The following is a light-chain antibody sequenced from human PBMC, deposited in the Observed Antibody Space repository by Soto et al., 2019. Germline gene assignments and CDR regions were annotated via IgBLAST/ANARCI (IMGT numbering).Light chain of an antibody. V-gene: IGKV1-27*01. J-gene: IGKJ5*01. CDR2: GAY. Sequence: DIQMTQSASSLPASVGGSVTITGRASQVIGNYLAWYKQKPGKVPKLMIYGAYTLQSGVPSRFSGSGSGTDFTLTISSLQPEDVAIYYCQKYNSGLITFGQGTRLEIK. CDR3: QKYNSGLIT. CDR1: QVIGNY.